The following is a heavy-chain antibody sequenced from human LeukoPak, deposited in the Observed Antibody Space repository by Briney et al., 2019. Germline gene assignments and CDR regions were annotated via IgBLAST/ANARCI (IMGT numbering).Heavy chain of an antibody. D-gene: IGHD3-22*01. CDR1: GFTYNTYS. CDR2: ITSSSSYI. Sequence: GGSLRLSCAASGFTYNTYSMNWLRQAPGKGLEWVSSITSSSSYIYYADSVKGRFTISRDNAKNSLYLQMNSLRAEDTAVYYCAIKYYDTSGYQDYYYYMDVWGKGTTVTVSS. J-gene: IGHJ6*03. V-gene: IGHV3-21*01. CDR3: AIKYYDTSGYQDYYYYMDV.